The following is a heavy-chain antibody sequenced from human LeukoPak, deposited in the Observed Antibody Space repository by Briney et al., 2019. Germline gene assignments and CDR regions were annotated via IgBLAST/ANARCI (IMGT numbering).Heavy chain of an antibody. CDR1: GDGLSSNNAA. V-gene: IGHV6-1*01. Sequence: SQTLSLTCAISGDGLSSNNAAWNWIRQSPSRGLEWLGRTYYRSKWYNDYAVSVKSRITINPDTSKNQFSLQLNSVTPEDTAVYYCASGDYYDSSGYYFDAFDIWGQGTMVTVPS. D-gene: IGHD3-22*01. J-gene: IGHJ3*02. CDR3: ASGDYYDSSGYYFDAFDI. CDR2: TYYRSKWYN.